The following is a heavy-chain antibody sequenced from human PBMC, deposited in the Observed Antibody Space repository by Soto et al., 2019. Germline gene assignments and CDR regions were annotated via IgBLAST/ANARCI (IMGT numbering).Heavy chain of an antibody. D-gene: IGHD6-19*01. V-gene: IGHV3-30*18. CDR3: AKEVAVAGDFDY. CDR2: ISSVGNTK. J-gene: IGHJ4*01. CDR1: GFIFTSYG. Sequence: GGSLRLSCVVSGFIFTSYGIHWVRQAPGKWLGWVAVISSVGNTKYYADSVKGRFSIPRDNCTNTLYLQMDSLRPEDTAVYYCAKEVAVAGDFDYWGRGTLVTVSS.